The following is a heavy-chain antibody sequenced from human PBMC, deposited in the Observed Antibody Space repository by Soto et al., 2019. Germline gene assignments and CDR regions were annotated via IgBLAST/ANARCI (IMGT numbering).Heavy chain of an antibody. CDR2: INPNSGGT. D-gene: IGHD3-10*01. V-gene: IGHV1-2*04. J-gene: IGHJ3*02. CDR1: GYTFTGYY. CDR3: ARGVTMVRGNDAFDI. Sequence: GASVKVSCKASGYTFTGYYMHWVRQAPGQGLEWMGWINPNSGGTNYAQKFQGWVTMTRDTSISTAYMELSRLRSDDTAVYYCARGVTMVRGNDAFDIWGQGTMVTV.